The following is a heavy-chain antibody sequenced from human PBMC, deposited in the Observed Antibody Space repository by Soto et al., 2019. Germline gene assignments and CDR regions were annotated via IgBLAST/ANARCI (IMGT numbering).Heavy chain of an antibody. J-gene: IGHJ3*02. V-gene: IGHV3-74*01. CDR3: GRERWGLLDI. Sequence: EVQLVESGGGLVQPGGSLRLSCAASGFTFSDYWMAWARQAPGKGLFWVSRINSDGSIAHYAESVKGRFTISRDNAKNTLWPQVNSLRDDDTAVYYCGRERWGLLDIWGQGAMVTVSS. CDR2: INSDGSIA. CDR1: GFTFSDYW. D-gene: IGHD7-27*01.